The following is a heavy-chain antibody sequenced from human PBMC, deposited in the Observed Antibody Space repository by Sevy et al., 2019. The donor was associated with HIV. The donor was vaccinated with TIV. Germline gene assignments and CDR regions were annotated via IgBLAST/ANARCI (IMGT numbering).Heavy chain of an antibody. CDR1: GFTFSSHG. D-gene: IGHD3-16*02. Sequence: GGSLRLSCAASGFTFSSHGMHWVRQAPGKGLEWVAVISYDGSNKYYADSVKGRFTISRDNSKNTLYLQMNSLRAEDTAVYYCAKLMDDYIWGSYRSGKGYFQHWGQGTLVTVSS. V-gene: IGHV3-30*18. J-gene: IGHJ1*01. CDR2: ISYDGSNK. CDR3: AKLMDDYIWGSYRSGKGYFQH.